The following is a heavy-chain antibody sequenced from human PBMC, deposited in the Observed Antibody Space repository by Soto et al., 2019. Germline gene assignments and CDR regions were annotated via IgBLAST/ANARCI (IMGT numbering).Heavy chain of an antibody. V-gene: IGHV4-31*03. CDR2: IYYSGST. J-gene: IGHJ4*02. CDR3: ARGPEGYFDY. CDR1: GGSISRGGYY. Sequence: QVQLQESGPGLEKPSQTLSLTCTVSGGSISRGGYYWSWIRQHPGKGLEWIGYIYYSGSTYYNPFLKSRVTTSVDTSKNQFSRKRSYVTAADTAVYYCARGPEGYFDYWGQGTLVTVSS.